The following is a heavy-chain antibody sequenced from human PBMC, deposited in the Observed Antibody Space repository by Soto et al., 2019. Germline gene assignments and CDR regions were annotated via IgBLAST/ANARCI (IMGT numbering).Heavy chain of an antibody. D-gene: IGHD3-10*01. CDR2: IYYSGST. CDR1: GGSISSGDYY. J-gene: IGHJ6*02. Sequence: VQLQESGPGLVKPSQTLSLTCTVSGGSISSGDYYWSWIRQPPGKGLEWIGYIYYSGSTYYNPSLKSRVTISVDTSKNQFSLKLSSVTAADTAVYYCARDRYGSGSIYYYGMDVWGQGTTVTVSS. CDR3: ARDRYGSGSIYYYGMDV. V-gene: IGHV4-30-4*01.